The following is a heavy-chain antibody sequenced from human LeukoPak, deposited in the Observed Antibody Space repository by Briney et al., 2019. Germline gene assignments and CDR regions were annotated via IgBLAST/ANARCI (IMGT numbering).Heavy chain of an antibody. D-gene: IGHD3-10*01. Sequence: GASVKVSCKASGYTFTGYYMHWVRQAPGQGLEWMGWINPNSGGTNYAQKFQGRVTMTRDTSISTAYMELSRLRSDDTAVYYCARGTYGSGSYYYYYYYMDVWGKGTTVTISS. V-gene: IGHV1-2*02. CDR3: ARGTYGSGSYYYYYYYMDV. CDR1: GYTFTGYY. J-gene: IGHJ6*03. CDR2: INPNSGGT.